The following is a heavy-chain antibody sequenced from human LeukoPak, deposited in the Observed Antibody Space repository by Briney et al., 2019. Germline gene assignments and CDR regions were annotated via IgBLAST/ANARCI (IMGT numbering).Heavy chain of an antibody. J-gene: IGHJ4*02. CDR3: AKDVRGYNRPFDY. D-gene: IGHD3-10*02. V-gene: IGHV3-23*01. CDR2: ISSSGST. CDR1: GFSISSYA. Sequence: GGSLRLSCAASGFSISSYATSWVRQAPGQGLEWVSAISSSGSTYYADSVKGRFTISRDNSKNTLYLQMNSLRAEDTAVYYCAKDVRGYNRPFDYWGQGTLVTVSS.